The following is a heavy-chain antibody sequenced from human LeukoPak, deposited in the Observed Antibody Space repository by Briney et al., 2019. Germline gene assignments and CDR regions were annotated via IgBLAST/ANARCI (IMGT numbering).Heavy chain of an antibody. Sequence: SETLSLTCTVSGDSISSYYWSWIRQPPGKGLEWIGYIYYSGGTDYNPSLKSRVTISVDTSKDQFSLKLRSVTAADTAVYYCARHVTISGPYDASDIWGQGTMVAVSP. CDR1: GDSISSYY. D-gene: IGHD5-24*01. CDR2: IYYSGGT. J-gene: IGHJ3*02. V-gene: IGHV4-59*08. CDR3: ARHVTISGPYDASDI.